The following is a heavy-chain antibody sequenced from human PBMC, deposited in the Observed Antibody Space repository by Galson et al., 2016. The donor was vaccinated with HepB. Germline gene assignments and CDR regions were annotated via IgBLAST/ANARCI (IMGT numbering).Heavy chain of an antibody. J-gene: IGHJ4*02. Sequence: SVKVSCKASGYTFTDYFIHWVRQAPGQGLEWMGWINPNSGGTDYARRFQGWVTMTRDTSISTAYMELSGLRSDEAAVYYCARSIHFDILTGYPEFDHWGQGTLVTVSS. CDR1: GYTFTDYF. V-gene: IGHV1-2*04. CDR3: ARSIHFDILTGYPEFDH. CDR2: INPNSGGT. D-gene: IGHD3-9*01.